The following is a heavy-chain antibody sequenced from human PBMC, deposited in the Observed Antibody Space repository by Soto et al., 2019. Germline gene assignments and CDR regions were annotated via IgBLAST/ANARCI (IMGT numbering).Heavy chain of an antibody. Sequence: QITLKESGPTLVKPTQTLTLTCTFSGFSLSTSGVGVGWIRQPPGKALEWLALIYWDDDKRYSPSLKSRLTITKYTSKNQVVLTMTNMDPVDTATYYCAHSTGATTDSPFDYWGQGTLVTVSS. CDR2: IYWDDDK. J-gene: IGHJ4*02. D-gene: IGHD1-26*01. CDR3: AHSTGATTDSPFDY. V-gene: IGHV2-5*02. CDR1: GFSLSTSGVG.